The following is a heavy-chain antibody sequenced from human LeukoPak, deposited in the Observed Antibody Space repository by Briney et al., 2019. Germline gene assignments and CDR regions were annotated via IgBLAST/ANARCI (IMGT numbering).Heavy chain of an antibody. Sequence: PGGSLRLSCAASGFTFSSYGMHWVRQAPGKGLEWVAFIRYDGSNKYYADSVKGRFTISRDNSKNTLYLQMNSLRAEDTAVYYCATLMTTVVTRVFDYWGQGTLVTVSS. CDR3: ATLMTTVVTRVFDY. V-gene: IGHV3-30*02. CDR2: IRYDGSNK. D-gene: IGHD4-23*01. CDR1: GFTFSSYG. J-gene: IGHJ4*02.